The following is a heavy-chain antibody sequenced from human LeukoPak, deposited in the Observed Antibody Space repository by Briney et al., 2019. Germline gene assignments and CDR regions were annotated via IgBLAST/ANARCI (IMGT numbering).Heavy chain of an antibody. J-gene: IGHJ5*02. CDR2: IDYSGRT. Sequence: SETLSLTCSVSGGYISSHYWSWIRQPPGQGLEWIGYIDYSGRTNYNPSLRSRVTISVDTSKNQFSLRLRSVPAADTAAYYCASHWIETTKTYPYWFDPWGQGTLVTVSS. V-gene: IGHV4-59*11. CDR1: GGYISSHY. CDR3: ASHWIETTKTYPYWFDP. D-gene: IGHD1-1*01.